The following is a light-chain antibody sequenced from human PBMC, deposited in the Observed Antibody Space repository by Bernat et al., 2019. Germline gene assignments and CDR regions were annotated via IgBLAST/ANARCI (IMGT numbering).Light chain of an antibody. CDR1: SSDVGAYNY. Sequence: QSALTQPASVSGFPGQSITLSCTGTSSDVGAYNYVSWYQQHPGKAPKLMIFDVSNRPSGVSDRFSGSKSGDTASLTISGLRAEDEADYYCSSVSTTSTPVVFGGGTKLTVL. J-gene: IGLJ3*02. CDR3: SSVSTTSTPVV. V-gene: IGLV2-14*03. CDR2: DVS.